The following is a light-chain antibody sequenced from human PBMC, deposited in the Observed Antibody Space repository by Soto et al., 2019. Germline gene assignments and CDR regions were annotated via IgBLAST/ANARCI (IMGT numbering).Light chain of an antibody. V-gene: IGKV1-39*01. CDR2: GAS. J-gene: IGKJ4*01. Sequence: TTQAPSCRSASVGNRVTITRRASQSISSYLNWYQQKPGKAPKLLIYGASILPSGGPSRFSGCGSGTDVTLTISCLQPEDLALYRLLLVYDYPFALGGGTKVDIK. CDR3: LLVYDYPFA. CDR1: QSISSY.